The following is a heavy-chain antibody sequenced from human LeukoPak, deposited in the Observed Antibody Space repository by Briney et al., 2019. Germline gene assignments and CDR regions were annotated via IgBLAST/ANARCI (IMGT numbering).Heavy chain of an antibody. Sequence: GGSLRLSCSASGFTFSNYAMHWVRQAPGKGLEYVSAISSSGGSTYYADSVKGRFTISRDNSKNTLYLQMNSLRAEDTAVYYCARALIAVAALNYWGQGTLVTVSS. V-gene: IGHV3-64*04. CDR3: ARALIAVAALNY. CDR1: GFTFSNYA. J-gene: IGHJ4*02. D-gene: IGHD6-19*01. CDR2: ISSSGGST.